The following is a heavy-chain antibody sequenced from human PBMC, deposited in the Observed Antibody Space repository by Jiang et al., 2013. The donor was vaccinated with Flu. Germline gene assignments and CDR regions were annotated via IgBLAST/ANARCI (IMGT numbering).Heavy chain of an antibody. CDR3: AGGGTTGLDY. D-gene: IGHD1-14*01. CDR2: INHSGST. CDR1: GGSFSGYY. Sequence: LLKPSETLSLTCAVYGGSFSGYYWSWIRQPPGKGLEWIGEINHSGSTNYNPSLKSRVTISVDTSKNQFSLKLSSVTAADTAVYYCAGGGTTGLDYWGQGTLVTVSS. V-gene: IGHV4-34*01. J-gene: IGHJ4*02.